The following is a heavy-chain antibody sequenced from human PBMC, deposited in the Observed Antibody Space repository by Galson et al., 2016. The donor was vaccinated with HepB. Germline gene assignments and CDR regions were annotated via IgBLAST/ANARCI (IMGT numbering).Heavy chain of an antibody. CDR3: AKDSSGWSRDY. CDR1: GFTFSAYS. J-gene: IGHJ4*02. V-gene: IGHV3-21*01. Sequence: SLRLSCAASGFTFSAYSMTWVRQAPGRGLEWVSFISKTSASMLYADSVKGRFTVSRDDVGNTLYLQMNSLRDEDTAVYYCAKDSSGWSRDYWGQGTLVTVSS. CDR2: ISKTSASM. D-gene: IGHD6-19*01.